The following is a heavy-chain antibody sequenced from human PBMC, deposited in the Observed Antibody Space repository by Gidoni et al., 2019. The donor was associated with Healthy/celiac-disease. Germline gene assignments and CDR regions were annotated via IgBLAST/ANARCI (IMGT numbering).Heavy chain of an antibody. CDR3: AKPCSSTSCYSV. D-gene: IGHD2-2*01. V-gene: IGHV3-30*18. J-gene: IGHJ4*02. Sequence: QVQLVESGGGVVQPGRSLRLSCGASGFPFSSYGMHWVRQAPGKGLEWVAVISYDGSNKYYADSVKGRFTISRDNSKNTLYLQMNSLRAEDTAVYYCAKPCSSTSCYSVWGQGTLVTVSS. CDR2: ISYDGSNK. CDR1: GFPFSSYG.